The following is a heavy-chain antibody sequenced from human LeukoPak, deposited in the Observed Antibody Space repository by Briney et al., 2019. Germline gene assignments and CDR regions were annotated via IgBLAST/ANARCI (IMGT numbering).Heavy chain of an antibody. CDR1: GFTFSSYE. CDR2: ISSSGSTI. Sequence: PGGSLRLSCAASGFTFSSYEMNWVRQAPGKGLEWVSYISSSGSTIYYADSVKGRFTISRDNAKNSLYLQMNSLRAEDTAVYYCARMGQWLDYYYYYYMDVWGKGTTVTVSS. V-gene: IGHV3-48*03. D-gene: IGHD6-19*01. J-gene: IGHJ6*03. CDR3: ARMGQWLDYYYYYYMDV.